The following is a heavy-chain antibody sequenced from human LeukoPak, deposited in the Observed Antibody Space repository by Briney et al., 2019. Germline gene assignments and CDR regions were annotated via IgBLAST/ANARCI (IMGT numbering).Heavy chain of an antibody. Sequence: GGSLRLSCAASGFTFSSYAMHWVRQAPGKGLEWVAVISYDGSNKYYADSVKGRFTISRDNSKNTLYLQMNSLRAEDTAVYYCARDEAPGYYYYYGMDVWDQGTTVTVSS. J-gene: IGHJ6*02. CDR1: GFTFSSYA. CDR2: ISYDGSNK. V-gene: IGHV3-30-3*01. CDR3: ARDEAPGYYYYYGMDV.